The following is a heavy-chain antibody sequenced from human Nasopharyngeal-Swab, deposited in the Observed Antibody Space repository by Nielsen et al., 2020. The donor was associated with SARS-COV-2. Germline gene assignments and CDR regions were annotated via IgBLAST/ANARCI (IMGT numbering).Heavy chain of an antibody. Sequence: WIRQPPGKGLEWIGSIYYSGSTYYTPSLKSRVTISVDTSRNQFSLKLSSVTAADTAVYYCARRKREEVRGVRYYFDYWGQGTLVTVSS. CDR2: IYYSGST. CDR3: ARRKREEVRGVRYYFDY. J-gene: IGHJ4*02. V-gene: IGHV4-39*01. D-gene: IGHD3-10*01.